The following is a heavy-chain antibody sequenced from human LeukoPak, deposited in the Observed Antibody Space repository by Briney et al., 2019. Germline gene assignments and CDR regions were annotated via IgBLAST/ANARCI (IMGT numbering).Heavy chain of an antibody. CDR3: ARGLRGITMVRGLRYNWFDP. J-gene: IGHJ5*02. Sequence: GASVKVSCKASGYTFTSYGISWVRQAPGQGLEWMGWINPNSGGTNYAQKFQGRVTMTRDTSISTAYMELSRLRSDDTAVYYCARGLRGITMVRGLRYNWFDPWGQGTLVTVSS. D-gene: IGHD3-10*01. CDR2: INPNSGGT. V-gene: IGHV1-2*02. CDR1: GYTFTSYG.